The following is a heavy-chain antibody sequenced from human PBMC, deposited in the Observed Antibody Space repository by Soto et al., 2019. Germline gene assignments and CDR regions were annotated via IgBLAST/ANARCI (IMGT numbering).Heavy chain of an antibody. D-gene: IGHD1-1*01. CDR2: ISDSGDTT. J-gene: IGHJ4*02. V-gene: IGHV3-23*01. CDR1: AFTISRYA. CDR3: AKDKPGTTSFDD. Sequence: EVQLLESGGGLVQPGGSLRLSCEASAFTISRYAMSWVRQAPGKGLEWDSAISDSGDTTHYADSVKGRFTISRDTSKSMLYLQMNTLRAEDTAVYYCAKDKPGTTSFDDWGQGTLVIVSS.